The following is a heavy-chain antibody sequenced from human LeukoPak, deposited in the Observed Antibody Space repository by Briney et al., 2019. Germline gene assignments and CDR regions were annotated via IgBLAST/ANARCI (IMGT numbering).Heavy chain of an antibody. J-gene: IGHJ4*02. CDR2: IIPIFGTA. D-gene: IGHD1-26*01. CDR3: ARDLGGSGSSSLDY. Sequence: ASVKVPCKASGYTFTSYYMHWVRQAPGQGLEWMGGIIPIFGTANYAQKFQGRVTITADESTSTAYMELSSLRSEDTAVYYCARDLGGSGSSSLDYWGQGTLVTVSS. V-gene: IGHV1-69*13. CDR1: GYTFTSYY.